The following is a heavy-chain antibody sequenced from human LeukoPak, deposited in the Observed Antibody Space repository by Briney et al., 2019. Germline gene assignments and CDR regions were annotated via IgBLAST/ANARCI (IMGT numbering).Heavy chain of an antibody. V-gene: IGHV1-18*01. CDR1: GYTFTSYG. Sequence: GASVKVSCKASGYTFTSYGISWVRQAPGQGLEWMGWISAYNGNTNYAQKFQGRVTMTRDTSISTAYMELSRLRSDDTAVYYCARDRGRRGDDTFDIWGQGTMVTVSS. CDR3: ARDRGRRGDDTFDI. J-gene: IGHJ3*02. CDR2: ISAYNGNT. D-gene: IGHD3-16*01.